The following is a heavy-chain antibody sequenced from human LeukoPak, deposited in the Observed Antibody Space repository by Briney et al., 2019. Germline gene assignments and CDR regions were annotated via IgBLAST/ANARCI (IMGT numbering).Heavy chain of an antibody. J-gene: IGHJ4*02. CDR3: AKADYGDYEGICFDY. CDR1: GFTFSSYA. V-gene: IGHV3-23*01. CDR2: FSGSGGST. Sequence: GGSLRLSCAASGFTFSSYAMSWVRQAPGKGLEWVSAFSGSGGSTYYADSVKGRFTISRDNSKNTLYLQMNSLRAEDTAVYYCAKADYGDYEGICFDYWGQGTLVTVSS. D-gene: IGHD4-17*01.